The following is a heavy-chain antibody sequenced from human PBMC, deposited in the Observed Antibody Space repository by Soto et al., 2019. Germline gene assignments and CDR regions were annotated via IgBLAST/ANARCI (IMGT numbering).Heavy chain of an antibody. V-gene: IGHV4-31*03. D-gene: IGHD2-8*01. CDR1: GGSISSGGYY. J-gene: IGHJ4*02. CDR2: IYYRGST. Sequence: QVQLQESGQGLVKPSQTLSLTCTVSGGSISSGGYYWSWIRQPPGKRLEWIGYIYYRGSTYYHPSLKSRVTLAVETSKNQFSLKLSSVPAEHTAVYYCAREPNSRVRHGIDYWGQGTLVTVSS. CDR3: AREPNSRVRHGIDY.